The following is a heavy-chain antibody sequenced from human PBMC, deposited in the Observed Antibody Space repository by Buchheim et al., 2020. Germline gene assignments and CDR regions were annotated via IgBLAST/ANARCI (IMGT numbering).Heavy chain of an antibody. CDR3: ARDSRGTFGGVIANPYYYYGMDV. CDR2: ISYDGSNK. J-gene: IGHJ6*02. V-gene: IGHV3-30*04. D-gene: IGHD3-16*02. CDR1: GFTFSSYA. Sequence: QVQLVESGGGVVQPGRSLRLSCAASGFTFSSYAMHWVRQAPGKGLEWVAVISYDGSNKYYADSVKGRFTISRDNSKNTLYLQMNSLRAEGTAVYYCARDSRGTFGGVIANPYYYYGMDVGGQGTT.